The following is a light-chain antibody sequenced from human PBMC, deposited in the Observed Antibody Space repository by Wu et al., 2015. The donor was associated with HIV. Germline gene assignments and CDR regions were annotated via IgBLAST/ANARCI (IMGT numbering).Light chain of an antibody. Sequence: EIVLTQSPATLSLSPGERATLSCRASQSVSSYLAWYQQKPGQAPSLLIYGASSRATGIPDRFSGSGSGTDFTLTISRLEPEDFAVYYCQQYGSSPPLTFGGGTKVEIK. J-gene: IGKJ4*01. V-gene: IGKV3-20*01. CDR2: GAS. CDR3: QQYGSSPPLT. CDR1: QSVSSY.